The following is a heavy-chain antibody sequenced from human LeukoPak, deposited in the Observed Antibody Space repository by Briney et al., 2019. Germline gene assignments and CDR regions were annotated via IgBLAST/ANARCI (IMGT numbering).Heavy chain of an antibody. CDR3: ARDGGTAGYSSGSDY. Sequence: ASVKVSCKASGYTFTSNGITWVRQAPGQGLEWVGCISCYNGDTRYAQKFQGRVTVTTDTSTSTAYMELRSLRSDDTAVYYCARDGGTAGYSSGSDYWGQGTLVTVSS. V-gene: IGHV1-18*01. D-gene: IGHD5-18*01. J-gene: IGHJ4*02. CDR1: GYTFTSNG. CDR2: ISCYNGDT.